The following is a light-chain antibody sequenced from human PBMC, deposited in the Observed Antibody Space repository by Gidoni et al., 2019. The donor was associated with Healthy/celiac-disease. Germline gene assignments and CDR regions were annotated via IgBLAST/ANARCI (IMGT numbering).Light chain of an antibody. Sequence: QSALTPPASVSGSPGQSITISCTGTSSDVGSYHLVSWYQQHPGKAPKLMIYEGSKRPSGVSNRFSGSKSGNTASLTISGLQAEDEADYYCCSYAGPRVFGTGTKVTVL. V-gene: IGLV2-23*01. CDR1: SSDVGSYHL. CDR3: CSYAGPRV. J-gene: IGLJ1*01. CDR2: EGS.